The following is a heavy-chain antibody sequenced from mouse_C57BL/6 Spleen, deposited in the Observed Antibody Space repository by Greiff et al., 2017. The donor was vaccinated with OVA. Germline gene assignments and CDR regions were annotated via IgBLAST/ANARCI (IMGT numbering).Heavy chain of an antibody. D-gene: IGHD2-4*01. V-gene: IGHV14-2*01. J-gene: IGHJ4*01. CDR1: GFNIKDYY. Sequence: DVKLLESGAELVKPGASVKLSCTASGFNIKDYYMHWVKQRTEQGLEWIGRIDPEDGETKYTPKFQGKATITADTSSNTAYLQLSSLTSEDTAVDYCARLDYDYDGTAMDYWGQGTSVTVSS. CDR2: IDPEDGET. CDR3: ARLDYDYDGTAMDY.